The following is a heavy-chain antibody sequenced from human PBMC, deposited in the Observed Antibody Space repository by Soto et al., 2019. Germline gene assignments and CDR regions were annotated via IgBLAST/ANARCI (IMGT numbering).Heavy chain of an antibody. V-gene: IGHV3-15*07. CDR3: TTEPLLYGSGHY. CDR2: IKSKTDGGTT. D-gene: IGHD3-10*01. CDR1: GFTFSNAW. J-gene: IGHJ4*02. Sequence: EVQLVESGGGLVKPGGSLRLSCAASGFTFSNAWMNWVRQAPGKGLEWVGRIKSKTDGGTTDYAAPVKGRFTISRDDSKNTLDLQMNSLKTEDTAVYYCTTEPLLYGSGHYWGQGTLVTVSS.